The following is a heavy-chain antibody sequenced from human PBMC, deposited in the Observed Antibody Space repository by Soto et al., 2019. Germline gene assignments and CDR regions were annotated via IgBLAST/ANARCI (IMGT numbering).Heavy chain of an antibody. Sequence: SETLSLTCTLSGGSISSYSWSWIRQPPGKGLEWIGYIYYSGSTNYNPSLKRVTISVDTSKNQFSLKLSLVTVADTAVYYCARRYGGAFDIWGQGTMVTVS. J-gene: IGHJ3*02. CDR3: ARRYGGAFDI. CDR1: GGSISSYS. D-gene: IGHD4-17*01. CDR2: IYYSGST. V-gene: IGHV4-59*08.